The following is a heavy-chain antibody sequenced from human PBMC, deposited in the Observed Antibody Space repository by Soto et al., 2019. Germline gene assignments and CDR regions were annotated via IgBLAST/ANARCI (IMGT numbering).Heavy chain of an antibody. J-gene: IGHJ4*02. CDR3: ARDTDSGYDLRRDY. CDR2: IYYTGST. D-gene: IGHD5-12*01. Sequence: TSETLSLTCTVSGGSIRSGGYYWTWIRQHPGKGLEWIGYIYYTGSTYYNPSLKSRVTISVDTSKNQFSLKLSSVTAADTAVYYCARDTDSGYDLRRDYWGQGTLIT. CDR1: GGSIRSGGYY. V-gene: IGHV4-31*03.